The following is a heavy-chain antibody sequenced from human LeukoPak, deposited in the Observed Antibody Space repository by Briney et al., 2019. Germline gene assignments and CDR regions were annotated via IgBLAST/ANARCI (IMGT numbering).Heavy chain of an antibody. V-gene: IGHV1-2*05. CDR2: INPNSGGT. D-gene: IGHD4/OR15-4a*01. CDR3: ARGHYGGNPYYFDY. J-gene: IGHJ4*02. CDR1: GYTFTGYY. Sequence: ASVKVSCKASGYTFTGYYMHWVRQAPGQGLEWMGRINPNSGGTNYAQKFQGRVTMTRDTSISTAYMELSRLRSDDTDVYYCARGHYGGNPYYFDYWGQGTLVTVSS.